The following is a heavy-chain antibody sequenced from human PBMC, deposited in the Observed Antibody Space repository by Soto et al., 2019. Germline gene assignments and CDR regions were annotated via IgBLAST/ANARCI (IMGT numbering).Heavy chain of an antibody. D-gene: IGHD6-13*01. V-gene: IGHV4-59*01. CDR3: ARGGWAAAGTGNWFDP. CDR1: GGSISSYY. J-gene: IGHJ5*02. CDR2: IYYSGST. Sequence: TSETLSLTCTVSGGSISSYYWSWIRQPPGKGLEWIGYIYYSGSTNYNPSLKSRVTISVDTSKNQFSLKLSSVTAADTAVYYCARGGWAAAGTGNWFDPWGQGTLVTVSS.